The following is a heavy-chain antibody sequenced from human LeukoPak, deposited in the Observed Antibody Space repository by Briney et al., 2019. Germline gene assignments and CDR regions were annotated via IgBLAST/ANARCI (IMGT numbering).Heavy chain of an antibody. CDR2: INPSGGST. Sequence: VASVKVSCKASGYTFTGYYMHWVRQAPGQGLEWMGIINPSGGSTSYAQKFQGRVTMTRDTSISTAYMELSRLRSDDTAVYYCAREGRAAAWFDPRGQGTLVTVSS. J-gene: IGHJ5*02. CDR3: AREGRAAAWFDP. V-gene: IGHV1-46*01. CDR1: GYTFTGYY. D-gene: IGHD6-25*01.